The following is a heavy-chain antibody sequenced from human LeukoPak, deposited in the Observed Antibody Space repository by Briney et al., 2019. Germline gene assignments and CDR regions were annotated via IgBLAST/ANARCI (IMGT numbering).Heavy chain of an antibody. Sequence: PGGSLRLSCAASGFTFSSSAMSWVRQAPGKGLEWVSAISNNGGYTYYADSVQGRFTISRDNSKSTLCLQMNSLRAEDTAVYYCAKEGSYYFDYWGQGTLVTVSS. J-gene: IGHJ4*02. CDR2: ISNNGGYT. CDR3: AKEGSYYFDY. D-gene: IGHD1-26*01. CDR1: GFTFSSSA. V-gene: IGHV3-23*01.